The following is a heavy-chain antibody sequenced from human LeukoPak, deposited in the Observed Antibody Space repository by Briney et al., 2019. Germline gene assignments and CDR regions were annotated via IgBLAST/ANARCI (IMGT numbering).Heavy chain of an antibody. J-gene: IGHJ4*02. CDR3: ARGDSSSSAFDY. Sequence: GGSLRLSCAASGFTFSNHGIHWVRQAPGKGLEWVSSISSSSSYIYYADSVKGRFTISRDNAKNSLYLQMNSLRAEDTAVYYCARGDSSSSAFDYWGQGTLVTVSS. D-gene: IGHD6-6*01. CDR1: GFTFSNHG. CDR2: ISSSSSYI. V-gene: IGHV3-21*01.